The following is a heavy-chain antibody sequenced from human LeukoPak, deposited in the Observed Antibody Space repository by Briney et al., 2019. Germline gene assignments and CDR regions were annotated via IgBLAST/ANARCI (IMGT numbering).Heavy chain of an antibody. CDR2: IYPRDSDT. V-gene: IGHV5-51*01. J-gene: IGHJ4*02. Sequence: RGESLKISCKGFGYSFTSYWIGWVRQIPGKGLEWMGIIYPRDSDTRYSPSFEGQVTISADKSISTAYLQWSSLKASDTAMYYCAKIDYGDYGFDYWGQGTLVTVSS. D-gene: IGHD4-17*01. CDR3: AKIDYGDYGFDY. CDR1: GYSFTSYW.